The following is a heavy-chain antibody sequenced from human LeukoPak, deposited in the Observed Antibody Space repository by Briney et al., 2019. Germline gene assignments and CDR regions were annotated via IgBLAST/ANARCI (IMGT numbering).Heavy chain of an antibody. CDR3: GRDGGRVGATPVDH. V-gene: IGHV3-30-3*01. CDR2: ISYDGSNT. D-gene: IGHD1-26*01. J-gene: IGHJ4*02. CDR1: GFTFSSNA. Sequence: GRSLRLSRAASGFTFSSNAMHWVRQGPGKGLEWVAGISYDGSNTYYADSVKGQFTISRDNSKNTLNLQMNSLRTEDTAIYYCGRDGGRVGATPVDHWGQGTLVTVSS.